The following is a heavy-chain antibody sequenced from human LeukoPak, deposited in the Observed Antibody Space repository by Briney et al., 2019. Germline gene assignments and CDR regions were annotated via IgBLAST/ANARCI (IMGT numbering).Heavy chain of an antibody. CDR2: ISPNGDTT. J-gene: IGHJ4*02. CDR3: ARNWGLDY. V-gene: IGHV3-23*01. CDR1: GFTFNIHA. D-gene: IGHD7-27*01. Sequence: GGSVRLSCAASGFTFNIHAMTWGRQAPGRGLEWVSVISPNGDTTFYADSVKGRFTISRDNAKNMVFLQMDSLGAEDMAVYYCARNWGLDYWGQAPLATVSS.